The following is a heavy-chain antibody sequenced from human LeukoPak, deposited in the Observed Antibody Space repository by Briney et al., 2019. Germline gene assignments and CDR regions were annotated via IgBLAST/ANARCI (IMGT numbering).Heavy chain of an antibody. CDR1: GDSISPYY. V-gene: IGHV4-39*02. J-gene: IGHJ6*03. CDR2: IYYSGTT. Sequence: SETLSLTCTVSGDSISPYYWGWIRQPPGKGLEWIGTIYYSGTTYYNPSLKSRVTISADTSKNHFSLKLSSVTAADTAVYYCARPGHSYYYMDVWGKGTTVTVSS. D-gene: IGHD1-1*01. CDR3: ARPGHSYYYMDV.